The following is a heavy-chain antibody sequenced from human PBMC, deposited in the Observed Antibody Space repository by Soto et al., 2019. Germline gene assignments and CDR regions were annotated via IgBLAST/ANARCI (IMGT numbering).Heavy chain of an antibody. D-gene: IGHD3-10*01. CDR1: GFTFSNYW. V-gene: IGHV3-7*04. CDR2: MKPDGSQI. CDR3: SKDFQGSLNYHFDA. J-gene: IGHJ4*02. Sequence: EVQLVESGGGLVQPGGSLRLSCVASGFTFSNYWMSWVRQAPGKGLEWVANMKPDGSQIYYVESVKGRFTISRDNAENSLYLQMNSLRAEDTAVYYCSKDFQGSLNYHFDAWGQGTLVTVSS.